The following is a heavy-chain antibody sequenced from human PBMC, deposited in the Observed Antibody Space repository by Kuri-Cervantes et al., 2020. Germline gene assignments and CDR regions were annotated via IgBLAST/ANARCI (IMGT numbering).Heavy chain of an antibody. Sequence: GESLKISCAASGFTFSSYAMSWVRQAPGKGLEWVSAIGGSGGSTYYADSVKGRFTISSDNSKNTLYLQTNSLRAEDTAVYYCAREGGRGGMDVWGQGTTVTVSS. V-gene: IGHV3-23*01. D-gene: IGHD2-15*01. CDR1: GFTFSSYA. CDR3: AREGGRGGMDV. J-gene: IGHJ6*02. CDR2: IGGSGGST.